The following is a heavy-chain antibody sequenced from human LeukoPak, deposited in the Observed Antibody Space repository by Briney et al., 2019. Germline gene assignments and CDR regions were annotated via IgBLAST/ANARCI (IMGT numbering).Heavy chain of an antibody. CDR1: GYTFTSYG. CDR2: ISAYNGNT. D-gene: IGHD5-18*01. CDR3: ASETAMGHFDY. Sequence: ASVKVSCTASGYTFTSYGISWVRQAPGQGLEWMGWISAYNGNTNYAQKLQGRVTMTTDTSTSTAYMELRSLRSDDTAVYYCASETAMGHFDYWGQGTLVTVSS. V-gene: IGHV1-18*01. J-gene: IGHJ4*02.